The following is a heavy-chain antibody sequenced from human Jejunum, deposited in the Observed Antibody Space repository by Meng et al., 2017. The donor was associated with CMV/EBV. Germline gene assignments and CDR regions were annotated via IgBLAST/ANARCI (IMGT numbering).Heavy chain of an antibody. D-gene: IGHD1-7*01. Sequence: RESGPGLVTLSGTLPLPCSVSVEPISSDIWWSWVRQPPGKGLEWIGEVYHRGDTNYNPSLKSRVDISVDKSKNQFYLSLFSVTAADTAVYYCGRDQGRELINHWGQGTLVTVSS. CDR3: GRDQGRELINH. V-gene: IGHV4-4*02. J-gene: IGHJ4*02. CDR1: VEPISSDIW. CDR2: VYHRGDT.